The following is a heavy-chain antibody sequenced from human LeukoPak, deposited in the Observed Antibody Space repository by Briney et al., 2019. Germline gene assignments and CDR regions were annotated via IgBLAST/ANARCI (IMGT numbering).Heavy chain of an antibody. J-gene: IGHJ3*02. CDR2: ITPIFGTA. V-gene: IGHV1-69*05. D-gene: IGHD2-15*01. CDR1: GGTFSSYA. CDR3: ARDGRSRATGWDAFDI. Sequence: ASVKVSCKASGGTFSSYAISWVRRAPGQGLEWMGGITPIFGTANYAQKFQGRVTITTDESTSTAYMELSSLRSEDTAVYYCARDGRSRATGWDAFDIWGQGTMVTVSS.